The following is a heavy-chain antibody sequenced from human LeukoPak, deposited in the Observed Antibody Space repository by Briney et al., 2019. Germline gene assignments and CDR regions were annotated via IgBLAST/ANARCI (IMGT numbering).Heavy chain of an antibody. D-gene: IGHD6-13*01. Sequence: SETLSLTCAVYGGSFSGYYWSWIRQPPGKGLEWIGYIYYSGSTNYNPSLKSRVTISVDTSKNQFSLKLSSVTAADTAVYYCAREYSSSWYPGAFDYWGQGTLVTVSS. V-gene: IGHV4-59*01. CDR3: AREYSSSWYPGAFDY. CDR2: IYYSGST. J-gene: IGHJ4*02. CDR1: GGSFSGYY.